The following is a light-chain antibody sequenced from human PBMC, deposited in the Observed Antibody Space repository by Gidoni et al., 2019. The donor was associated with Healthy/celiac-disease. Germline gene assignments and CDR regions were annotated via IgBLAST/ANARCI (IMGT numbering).Light chain of an antibody. CDR2: SNN. CDR3: AAWDDSLNGWV. CDR1: SSNIGSNT. Sequence: QSVLTQPPSASGTPGQRVTISCSGSSSNIGSNTVNWYQQLPGTAPTRLIYSNNQRPSGVPDRFSGSKSGTSASLAISGLQSEDEADYYCAAWDDSLNGWVFGGGTKLTVL. J-gene: IGLJ3*02. V-gene: IGLV1-44*01.